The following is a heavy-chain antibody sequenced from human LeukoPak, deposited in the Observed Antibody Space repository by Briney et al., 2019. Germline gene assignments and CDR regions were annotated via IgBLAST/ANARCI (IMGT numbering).Heavy chain of an antibody. CDR3: TTLLWFGELLYHFDY. CDR1: GFTFGNAW. CDR2: IKSKTDGGTT. D-gene: IGHD3-10*01. V-gene: IGHV3-15*01. J-gene: IGHJ4*02. Sequence: GGSLRLSCAASGFTFGNAWMSWVRQAPGKGLEWVGRIKSKTDGGTTDYAAPVKGRFTISRDDSKNTLYLQMNSLKTEDTAVYYCTTLLWFGELLYHFDYWGQGTLVTVSS.